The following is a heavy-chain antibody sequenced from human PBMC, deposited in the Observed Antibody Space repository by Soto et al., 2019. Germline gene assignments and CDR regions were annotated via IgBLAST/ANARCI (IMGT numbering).Heavy chain of an antibody. V-gene: IGHV1-8*01. CDR1: GYTFTSYD. Sequence: QVQLVQSGAEVKKPGASVKVSCKASGYTFTSYDINWVRQATGQGLEWMGWMNPNSGNTGFAQKFQGRVIMTRNTSISTAYMELSSLKSEDTAVYYCAGETVSWFDPWGQGTLVTVSS. CDR2: MNPNSGNT. CDR3: AGETVSWFDP. J-gene: IGHJ5*02. D-gene: IGHD3-16*01.